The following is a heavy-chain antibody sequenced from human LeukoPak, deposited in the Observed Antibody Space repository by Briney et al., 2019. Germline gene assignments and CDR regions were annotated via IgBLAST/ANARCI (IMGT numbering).Heavy chain of an antibody. CDR2: INPSGGNT. CDR3: ARFAVHRRLAVAGQFGLDY. J-gene: IGHJ4*02. Sequence: ASVKVSCKASGYIFTSHYIHWVRQAPGQGLEWMGIINPSGGNTNYAQKFQGRVTMTRDTSTSTVYMELSSLRSGDTAVYYCARFAVHRRLAVAGQFGLDYWGQGTLVTVSS. D-gene: IGHD6-19*01. V-gene: IGHV1-46*01. CDR1: GYIFTSHY.